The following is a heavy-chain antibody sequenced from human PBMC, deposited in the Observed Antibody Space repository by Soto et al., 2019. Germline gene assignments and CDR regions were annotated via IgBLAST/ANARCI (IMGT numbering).Heavy chain of an antibody. Sequence: AGGSLRLSCAASGFTFSSYAMHWVRQAPGKGLEWVAVISYDGSNKYYADSVKGRFTISRDNSKNTLYLQMNSLRAEDTAVYYCARDHVGSVVAVLDAFDIWGQGTMVTVSS. CDR2: ISYDGSNK. CDR1: GFTFSSYA. V-gene: IGHV3-30-3*01. CDR3: ARDHVGSVVAVLDAFDI. J-gene: IGHJ3*02. D-gene: IGHD2-15*01.